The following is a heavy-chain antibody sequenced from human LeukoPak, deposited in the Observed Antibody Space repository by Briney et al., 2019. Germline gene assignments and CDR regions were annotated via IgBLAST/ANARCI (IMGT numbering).Heavy chain of an antibody. CDR3: ARAKMGYDILTGYYGIYYFDY. CDR2: INHNSGGT. CDR1: GYTFTGYY. D-gene: IGHD3-9*01. V-gene: IGHV1-2*02. Sequence: ASVNVSCKASGYTFTGYYMHWVRQAPGQGLEWMGWINHNSGGTNYAQKFQGRVTMTRDTSISTAYMELSRLRSDDTAVYYCARAKMGYDILTGYYGIYYFDYWGQGTLVTVSS. J-gene: IGHJ4*02.